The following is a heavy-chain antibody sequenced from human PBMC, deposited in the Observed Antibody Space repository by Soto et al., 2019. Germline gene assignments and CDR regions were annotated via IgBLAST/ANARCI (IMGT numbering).Heavy chain of an antibody. D-gene: IGHD6-13*01. CDR3: AHYSMTSSVVY. CDR2: IYWDDDK. Sequence: QITLKESGPTLVKPTQTFTLACTFSGFSLSTSGMGVGWIRQPPGKALEWLALIYWDDDKRDSPSLKSRLTITKDTFKYHVVLTMTNMDPVDTATYYFAHYSMTSSVVYWGQGTLVTVSS. CDR1: GFSLSTSGMG. J-gene: IGHJ4*02. V-gene: IGHV2-5*02.